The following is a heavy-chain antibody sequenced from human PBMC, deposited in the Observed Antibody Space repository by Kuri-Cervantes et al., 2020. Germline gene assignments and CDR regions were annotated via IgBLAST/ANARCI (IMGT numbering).Heavy chain of an antibody. CDR3: ARRPSMVRGVSIVYYFDY. Sequence: GGSLRLSCAASGFTFSDYYMSRIRQAPGKGLEWVSYISSSGSIIYYADSVKGRFTISRDNAKNSLYLQMSSLRAEDTAVYYCARRPSMVRGVSIVYYFDYWGQGTLVTVSS. D-gene: IGHD3-10*01. V-gene: IGHV3-11*01. CDR1: GFTFSDYY. CDR2: ISSSGSII. J-gene: IGHJ4*02.